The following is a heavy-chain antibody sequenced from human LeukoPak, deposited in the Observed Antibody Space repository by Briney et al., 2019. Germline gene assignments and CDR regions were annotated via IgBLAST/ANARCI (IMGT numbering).Heavy chain of an antibody. D-gene: IGHD5-24*01. CDR1: GFTFSNYW. CDR2: IKEDGSEK. Sequence: HPGGSLRLSCAASGFTFSNYWMIWVRQAQGKGLEWVGNIKEDGSEKRYADSVRGRFTISRDNAQTPIYLQMNSLRAEGTAVYYCARASKPWLQLTWGQGTLVTVSS. J-gene: IGHJ5*02. CDR3: ARASKPWLQLT. V-gene: IGHV3-7*05.